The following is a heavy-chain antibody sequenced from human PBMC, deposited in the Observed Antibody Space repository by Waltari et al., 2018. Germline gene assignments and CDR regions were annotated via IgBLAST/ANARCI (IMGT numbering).Heavy chain of an antibody. CDR1: GFTFSSYA. V-gene: IGHV3-30*07. CDR2: ISYDGSNK. CDR3: AKASYSSGWYLSFDY. J-gene: IGHJ4*02. Sequence: QVQLVESGGGVVQPGRSLRLSCAASGFTFSSYAMHWVRQAPGKGLEWVAVISYDGSNKYYADSVKGRFTISRDNSKNTLYLQMNSLRAEDTAVYYCAKASYSSGWYLSFDYWGQGTLVTVSS. D-gene: IGHD6-19*01.